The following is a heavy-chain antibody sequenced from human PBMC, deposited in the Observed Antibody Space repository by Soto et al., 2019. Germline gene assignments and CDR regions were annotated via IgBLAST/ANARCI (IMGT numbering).Heavy chain of an antibody. CDR2: ASYDGTYK. V-gene: IGHV3-30*03. J-gene: IGHJ4*02. Sequence: QVELVESGGGEVRPGKSLTVSCTGSGFVFGGFGMHWVRQTPGKGLEWLGMASYDGTYKYFADSVKGRFTISRDNGMNTVYLQMDNLRLEDTALYYCARGGDVLDYWGRGTLVTVSS. CDR1: GFVFGGFG. D-gene: IGHD3-16*01. CDR3: ARGGDVLDY.